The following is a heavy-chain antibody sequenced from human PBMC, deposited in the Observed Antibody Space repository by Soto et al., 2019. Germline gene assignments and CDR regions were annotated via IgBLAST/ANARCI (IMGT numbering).Heavy chain of an antibody. CDR1: GFTFSSYG. D-gene: IGHD3-10*01. V-gene: IGHV3-33*01. CDR2: IWYDGSKK. Sequence: QVQLVESGGGVVQPGRSLRLSCAASGFTFSSYGMHWVRQAPGKGLEWVAVIWYDGSKKYYADSVKGRFTISRDHSKNTLYLQMNRLRAEDTAVYYCARVIYGSFDYWGQGTLVTVSS. J-gene: IGHJ4*02. CDR3: ARVIYGSFDY.